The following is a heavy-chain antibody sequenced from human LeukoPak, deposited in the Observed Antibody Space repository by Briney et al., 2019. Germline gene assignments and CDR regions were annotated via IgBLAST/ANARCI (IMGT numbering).Heavy chain of an antibody. CDR1: GFTFDDYA. J-gene: IGHJ3*02. V-gene: IGHV3-9*01. CDR2: ISWNSGSI. Sequence: GGSLRLSCAASGFTFDDYAMHWVRQAPGKGLEWVSGISWNSGSIGYADSVKGRFTISRDNAKNSLYLQMNSLRAGDTALYYCAKVIAAAGNYDAFDIWGQGTMVTVSS. D-gene: IGHD6-13*01. CDR3: AKVIAAAGNYDAFDI.